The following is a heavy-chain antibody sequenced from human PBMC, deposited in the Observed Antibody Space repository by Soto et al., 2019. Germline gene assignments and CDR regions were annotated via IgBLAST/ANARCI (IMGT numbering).Heavy chain of an antibody. CDR1: GFTFSSYW. CDR2: INSDGSST. D-gene: IGHD3-3*01. V-gene: IGHV3-74*01. CDR3: ARDPRLRFLEWLSFDY. J-gene: IGHJ4*02. Sequence: EVQLVESGGGLVQPGGSLRLSCAASGFTFSSYWMHWVRQAPAKGLVWVSRINSDGSSTSYADSVKGRFTISRDNAKNTLHLQMNSLRAEDTAVYYCARDPRLRFLEWLSFDYWGQGTLVTVSS.